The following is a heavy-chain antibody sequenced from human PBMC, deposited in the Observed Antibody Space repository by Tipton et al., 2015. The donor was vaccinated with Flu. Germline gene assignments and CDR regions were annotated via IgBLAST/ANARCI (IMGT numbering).Heavy chain of an antibody. Sequence: LRLSCTVSGGSISSYYWSWIRQPPGKGLEWIGYIYYSGSTNYNPSLKSRVTISVDASKNQFSLKLSSVTAADTAVYYCARGGYSSGWYNWYFDLWGRGTLVTVSS. J-gene: IGHJ2*01. CDR3: ARGGYSSGWYNWYFDL. CDR1: GGSISSYY. V-gene: IGHV4-59*01. D-gene: IGHD6-19*01. CDR2: IYYSGST.